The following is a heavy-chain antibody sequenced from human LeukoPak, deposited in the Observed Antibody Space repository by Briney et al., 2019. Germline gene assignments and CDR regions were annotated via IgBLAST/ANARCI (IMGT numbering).Heavy chain of an antibody. Sequence: GGSLRLSCAASGFTLSSYWMSWVRQAPGKGLEWVALISYDGGDKYYAESMKGRITISRDNAENTLYLQMNNLRPDDTAFYFCVKEGVEYSYSYGDYWGQGTLVTVSS. CDR1: GFTLSSYW. V-gene: IGHV3-30*18. CDR3: VKEGVEYSYSYGDY. CDR2: ISYDGGDK. J-gene: IGHJ4*02. D-gene: IGHD3-16*01.